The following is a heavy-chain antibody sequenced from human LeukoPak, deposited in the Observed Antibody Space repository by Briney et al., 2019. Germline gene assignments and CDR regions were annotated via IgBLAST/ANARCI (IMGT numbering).Heavy chain of an antibody. CDR2: MNPNSGNT. Sequence: ASVKVSCKASGYTFTSYDINWVRQATGQGLEWMRWMNPNSGNTGYAQKFQGRVTMTRNTSISTAYMELSSLRSEDTAVYYCARVSHSCSTSCYGQNWFDPWGQGTLVTVSS. CDR3: ARVSHSCSTSCYGQNWFDP. CDR1: GYTFTSYD. J-gene: IGHJ5*02. V-gene: IGHV1-8*01. D-gene: IGHD2-2*01.